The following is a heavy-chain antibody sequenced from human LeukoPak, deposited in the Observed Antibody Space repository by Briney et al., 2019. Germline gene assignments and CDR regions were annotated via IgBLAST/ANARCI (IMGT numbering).Heavy chain of an antibody. CDR1: GFTFSSYA. CDR3: ARDLYGDGDY. V-gene: IGHV3-30-3*01. J-gene: IGHJ4*02. CDR2: ISYDGSNK. D-gene: IGHD4-17*01. Sequence: PGGSLGLSCAASGFTFSSYAMHWVRQAPGNGLEWVAVISYDGSNKYYADSVKGRFTISRDNSKNTLYLQMNSLRAEDTAVYYCARDLYGDGDYWGQGTLVTVSS.